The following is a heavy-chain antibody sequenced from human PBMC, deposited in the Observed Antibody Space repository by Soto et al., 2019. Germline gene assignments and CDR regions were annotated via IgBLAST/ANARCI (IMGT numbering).Heavy chain of an antibody. J-gene: IGHJ4*02. CDR1: GFTLSTYA. V-gene: IGHV3-30-3*01. D-gene: IGHD3-22*01. CDR3: ARGLISMIMMTSY. CDR2: ISYDGTTK. Sequence: QVQLVESGGGVVQPGRSLRLSCAASGFTLSTYAMHWVRQAPGKGLEWVAAISYDGTTKYYADSVRGRFTISTDTSKNTLYLQLNSLRPEDTAVYLCARGLISMIMMTSYWGQGTLVSVSS.